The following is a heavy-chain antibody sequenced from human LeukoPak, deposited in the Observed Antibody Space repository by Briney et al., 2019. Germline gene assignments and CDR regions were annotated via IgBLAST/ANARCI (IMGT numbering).Heavy chain of an antibody. CDR1: CGSIGTYY. Sequence: SETLSLTCTVSCGSIGTYYWSWIRQSPGKRLEWIGYIYVTGTRYNPYLQSRVTISVDRSRNQFFLKMSSVTAADTAVYYCASHIGGGIEDMDVWGKGTKVIVSS. D-gene: IGHD3-16*02. CDR2: IYVTGT. V-gene: IGHV4-4*09. CDR3: ASHIGGGIEDMDV. J-gene: IGHJ6*03.